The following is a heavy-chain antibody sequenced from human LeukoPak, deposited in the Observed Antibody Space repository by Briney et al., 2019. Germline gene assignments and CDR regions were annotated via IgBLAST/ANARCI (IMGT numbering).Heavy chain of an antibody. CDR3: ARGSDRRYFDWLDY. J-gene: IGHJ4*02. CDR2: ISGSGGST. CDR1: GFNFGSYS. V-gene: IGHV3-23*01. Sequence: GGSLRLSCAASGFNFGSYSMTWVRQAPGKGLEWVSTISGSGGSTYYADSVKGRFTISRDNSKNTLYLQMNSLRSDDTAVYYCARGSDRRYFDWLDYWGQGTLVTVSS. D-gene: IGHD3-9*01.